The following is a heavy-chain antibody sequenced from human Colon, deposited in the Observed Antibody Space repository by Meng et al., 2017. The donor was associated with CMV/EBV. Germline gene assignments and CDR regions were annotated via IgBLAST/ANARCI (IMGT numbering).Heavy chain of an antibody. Sequence: SVKVSCKASGGTFSSYAISWVRQAPGQGLEWMGGIIPILGIANYAQKFQGRVTITADKSTSTAYMELSSLRSEDTAVYYCARGIGDHVYYGMDVWGQGTTVTVSS. V-gene: IGHV1-69*10. CDR2: IIPILGIA. CDR1: GGTFSSYA. D-gene: IGHD3-3*01. CDR3: ARGIGDHVYYGMDV. J-gene: IGHJ6*02.